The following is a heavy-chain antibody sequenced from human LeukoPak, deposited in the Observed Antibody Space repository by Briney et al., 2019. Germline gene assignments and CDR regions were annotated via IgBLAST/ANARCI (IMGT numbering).Heavy chain of an antibody. J-gene: IGHJ4*02. CDR3: ARHVWLQPFDY. CDR2: IYYSGST. V-gene: IGHV4-59*08. D-gene: IGHD3-9*01. CDR1: GGSMNSYY. Sequence: RASETLSLTCSVSGGSMNSYYWSWIRRSPGKGLEWIGYIYYSGSTNYNPSLKSRVTISVDTSKNQFSLKLSSVTAADTAVYYCARHVWLQPFDYWGQGTLVTVSS.